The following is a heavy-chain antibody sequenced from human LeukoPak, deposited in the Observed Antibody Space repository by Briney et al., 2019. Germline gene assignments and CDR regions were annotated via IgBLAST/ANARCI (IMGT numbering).Heavy chain of an antibody. CDR2: ISYDGSNK. Sequence: PGRSLRLSCAASGFTFSSYAMHWVRQAPGKGLEWVAVISYDGSNKYYADSVKGRFTISRDNSKNTLYLQMNSLRAEDTAVYYCARALGLRLYYFDYWGQGTRVTVSS. V-gene: IGHV3-30-3*01. CDR3: ARALGLRLYYFDY. CDR1: GFTFSSYA. D-gene: IGHD5-12*01. J-gene: IGHJ4*02.